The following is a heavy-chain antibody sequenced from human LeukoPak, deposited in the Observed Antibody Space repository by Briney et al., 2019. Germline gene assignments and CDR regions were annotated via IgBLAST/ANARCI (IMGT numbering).Heavy chain of an antibody. CDR2: ISGSGGST. V-gene: IGHV3-23*01. CDR1: GFTFSSYA. J-gene: IGHJ2*01. Sequence: GGSLRLSCAASGFTFSSYAMSWVRQAPGKGLEWVSAISGSGGSTYYADSVKGRFTISRDNSKNTLYLQMNGLRAEDTAVYYCAKEPRIAVYSVDWYFDLWGRGTLVTVSS. CDR3: AKEPRIAVYSVDWYFDL. D-gene: IGHD6-19*01.